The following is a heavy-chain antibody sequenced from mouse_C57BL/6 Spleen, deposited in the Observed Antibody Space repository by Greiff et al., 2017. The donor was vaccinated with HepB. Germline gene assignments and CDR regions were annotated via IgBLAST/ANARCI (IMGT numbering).Heavy chain of an antibody. V-gene: IGHV14-1*01. J-gene: IGHJ4*01. CDR3: TRGDYGNYDAMDY. CDR1: GFNIKDYY. D-gene: IGHD2-1*01. CDR2: IDPEDGDT. Sequence: VQLQQSGAELVRPGASVKLSCTASGFNIKDYYMHWVKQRPEQGLEWIGRIDPEDGDTEYAPKFQGKATMTADTSSNTAYLQLSSLTSEDTAVYYCTRGDYGNYDAMDYWGQGTLVTVSS.